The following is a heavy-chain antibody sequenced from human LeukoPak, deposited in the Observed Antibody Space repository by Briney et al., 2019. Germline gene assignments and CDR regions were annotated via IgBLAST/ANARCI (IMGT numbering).Heavy chain of an antibody. D-gene: IGHD5/OR15-5a*01. Sequence: ASVKVSCKASGYTFTSYGISWVRQAPGQGLEWMGWISAYNGNTNYAQKLQGRVTMTTDTSTSTAYMELRSLRSDDTAVYYCARDLSTIGLYYFDYWGQGTLVIVSS. J-gene: IGHJ4*02. CDR2: ISAYNGNT. CDR1: GYTFTSYG. CDR3: ARDLSTIGLYYFDY. V-gene: IGHV1-18*01.